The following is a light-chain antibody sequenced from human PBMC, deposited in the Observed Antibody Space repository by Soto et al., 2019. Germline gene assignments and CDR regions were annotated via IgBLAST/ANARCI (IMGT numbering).Light chain of an antibody. J-gene: IGKJ5*01. V-gene: IGKV3-15*01. CDR2: DAS. CDR3: QQYHNWTIT. CDR1: QSVSSN. Sequence: EIVITQSPATLPVSPGERATFSCWASQSVSSNLAWYPQKPGQAPRLLIYDASARETGIPARFSGSGSGTDCTRTISGLQSEDFEVYSCQQYHNWTITFGQGTGLEIK.